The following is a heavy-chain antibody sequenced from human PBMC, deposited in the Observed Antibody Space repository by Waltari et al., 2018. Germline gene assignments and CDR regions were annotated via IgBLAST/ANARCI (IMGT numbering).Heavy chain of an antibody. Sequence: QVELVQSGPELKKPGASVKVSCRASGYSFPSYAIHWVRPAPGRGFELMGWINTNNGNPTYVQGFSGRFVFSLATSVSTACLQINSLEAEDTAVYYCAREVVPAATIMVNWFDPWGQGTLVTVSS. D-gene: IGHD2-2*01. V-gene: IGHV7-4-1*02. J-gene: IGHJ5*02. CDR3: AREVVPAATIMVNWFDP. CDR1: GYSFPSYA. CDR2: INTNNGNP.